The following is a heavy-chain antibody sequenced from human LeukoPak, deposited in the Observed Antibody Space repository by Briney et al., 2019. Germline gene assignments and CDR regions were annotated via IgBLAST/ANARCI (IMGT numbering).Heavy chain of an antibody. CDR2: IYTSGST. CDR3: ARDEGSGRFDWFDP. CDR1: GGSISSYY. V-gene: IGHV4-4*07. D-gene: IGHD3-10*01. Sequence: SETLSLTCTVSGGSISSYYWSWIRQPAGKGLGWIGRIYTSGSTNYNPSLKSRVTMSVDTSKNQFSLKLSSVTAADTAVYYCARDEGSGRFDWFDPWGQGTLVTVSS. J-gene: IGHJ5*02.